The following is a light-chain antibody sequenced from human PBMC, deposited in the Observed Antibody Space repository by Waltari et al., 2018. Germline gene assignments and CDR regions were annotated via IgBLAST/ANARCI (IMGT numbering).Light chain of an antibody. V-gene: IGLV2-8*01. CDR1: SSDVGGFNF. J-gene: IGLJ2*01. Sequence: QSALTQPPSASGSPGQSVTISCTATSSDVGGFNFVPWYQQHPGKAPTLMIYEVSKRPSGVPDRFSGSKSGNTASLTVSGLQAEDEGDYYCSSYAGTNNVVFGGGTKLTVL. CDR3: SSYAGTNNVV. CDR2: EVS.